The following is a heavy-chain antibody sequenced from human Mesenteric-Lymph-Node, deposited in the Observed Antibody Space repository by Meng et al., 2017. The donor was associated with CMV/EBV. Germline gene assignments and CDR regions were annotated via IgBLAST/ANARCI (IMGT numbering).Heavy chain of an antibody. Sequence: SETLSLTCTVSGGSVSSGSYYWSWIRQPPGKGLEWIGYIYYSGSTNYNPSLKSRVTISVDTSKNQFSLELYSVTAADTAVYYCAKGGVVMPPTVAFHIWGQGTMVTVSS. CDR3: AKGGVVMPPTVAFHI. CDR2: IYYSGST. D-gene: IGHD2-8*01. V-gene: IGHV4-61*01. CDR1: GGSVSSGSYY. J-gene: IGHJ3*02.